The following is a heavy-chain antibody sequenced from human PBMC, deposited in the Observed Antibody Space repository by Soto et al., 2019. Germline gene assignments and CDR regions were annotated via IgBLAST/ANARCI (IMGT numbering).Heavy chain of an antibody. Sequence: EVQLLESGGGLVQPGGSLRLSCAASGFTFSSYAMSWVRQAPGKGLEWVSAISGSGGSTYYADSVKGRFTISRDNSKNTLYLQMNSLRAEDTAVYYCAKGVASGGYYGSGSYLTFFDYWGQGTLVTVSS. CDR3: AKGVASGGYYGSGSYLTFFDY. CDR1: GFTFSSYA. CDR2: ISGSGGST. V-gene: IGHV3-23*01. J-gene: IGHJ4*02. D-gene: IGHD3-10*01.